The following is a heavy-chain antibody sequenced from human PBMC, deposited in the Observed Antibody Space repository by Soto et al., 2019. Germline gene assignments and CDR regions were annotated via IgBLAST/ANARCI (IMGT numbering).Heavy chain of an antibody. J-gene: IGHJ6*02. CDR3: AREGSWLLSPYYYYYGMDV. V-gene: IGHV3-48*02. CDR2: ISSSSSTI. CDR1: GFTFSSYS. D-gene: IGHD3-3*01. Sequence: GGSLRLSCAASGFTFSSYSMNWVRQAPGKGLEWVSYISSSSSTIYYADSVKGRFTISRDNAKNSLYLQMNSLRDEDTAVYYCAREGSWLLSPYYYYYGMDVWGQGTTVTVSS.